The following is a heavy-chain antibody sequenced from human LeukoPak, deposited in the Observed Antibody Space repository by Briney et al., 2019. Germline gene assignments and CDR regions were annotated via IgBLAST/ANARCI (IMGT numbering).Heavy chain of an antibody. D-gene: IGHD4-23*01. V-gene: IGHV2-5*01. CDR2: IYWNDDK. CDR1: GFSLSTSGVG. J-gene: IGHJ5*02. Sequence: SGPTLVKPTQTLTLTCTFSGFSLSTSGVGVGWIRQPPGKALEWLALIYWNDDKRYSPSLKSRLTITKDTSKNQVVLTMTNMDPVDTATYYCALGDYGGNSVWFDPWGQGTLVTVSS. CDR3: ALGDYGGNSVWFDP.